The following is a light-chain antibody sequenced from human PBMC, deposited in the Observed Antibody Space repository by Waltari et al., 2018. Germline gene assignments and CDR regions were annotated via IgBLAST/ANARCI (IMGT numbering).Light chain of an antibody. CDR3: QQYATSRT. V-gene: IGKV3-20*01. CDR2: GGS. J-gene: IGKJ1*01. CDR1: QSVSSAY. Sequence: LTQSPGTLSLSPGERATLSCRASQSVSSAYLAWYQQRPGQAPRLLIYGGSSRATGIPDRFSGSGSGTDFTLTISRLESEDFAVYYCQQYATSRTFGQGTKVEIK.